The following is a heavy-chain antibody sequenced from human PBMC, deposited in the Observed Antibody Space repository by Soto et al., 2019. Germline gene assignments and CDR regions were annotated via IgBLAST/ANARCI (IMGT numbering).Heavy chain of an antibody. CDR2: IDGDGSST. CDR3: SRGGYTSEYRLDC. Sequence: EVQLVESGGGLVQPGGSLSLSCAASGFTFSSYWMHWVRQAPGKGLVWVSRIDGDGSSTNDADSVKGRFTISRDNAKKTLYRQMISLRAEDTSMYYCSRGGYTSEYRLDCWGQGALVTVSS. D-gene: IGHD6-19*01. CDR1: GFTFSSYW. J-gene: IGHJ4*02. V-gene: IGHV3-74*01.